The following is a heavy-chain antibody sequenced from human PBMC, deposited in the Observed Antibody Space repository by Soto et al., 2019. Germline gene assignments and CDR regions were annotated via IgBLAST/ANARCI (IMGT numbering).Heavy chain of an antibody. CDR1: GFTFSSYA. CDR2: ISVTGDT. D-gene: IGHD5-12*01. Sequence: EGQLLESGGGLVQPGGSLRLSCAASGFTFSSYAMNWVRQVPGKGPEWVSHISVTGDTYYADSVKGRFTIPRDNSKNTLSLQMNRLRAGDAAVYYCAKSLNMASSFDYWGQGTPVTVSS. CDR3: AKSLNMASSFDY. J-gene: IGHJ4*02. V-gene: IGHV3-23*01.